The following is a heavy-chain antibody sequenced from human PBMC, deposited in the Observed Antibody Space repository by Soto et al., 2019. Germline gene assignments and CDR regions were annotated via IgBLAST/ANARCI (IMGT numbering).Heavy chain of an antibody. Sequence: GGSLRLSCSASGFTFSIYAMHWVRQAPGKGLEYVSAISSNGGSTYYADSVKGRFTISRDNSKNTLYLQMSSLRAEDTAVYYCVKGDYYDSSGYSVPFDYWGQGTLVTVSS. CDR3: VKGDYYDSSGYSVPFDY. V-gene: IGHV3-64D*08. D-gene: IGHD3-22*01. J-gene: IGHJ4*02. CDR2: ISSNGGST. CDR1: GFTFSIYA.